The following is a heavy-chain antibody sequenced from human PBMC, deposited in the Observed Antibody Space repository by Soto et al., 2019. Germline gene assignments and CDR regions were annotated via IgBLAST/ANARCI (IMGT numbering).Heavy chain of an antibody. CDR2: IIVGSGQT. V-gene: IGHV1-58*01. Sequence: QMQVVQSGPEMKTPGTSVKVSCKTSGFTFSSSAVQWVRQARGQRLEWIGWIIVGSGQTKYAQNLQERITITRDMSTRTAYMELSSLRSEDTAVYYCAAELYSGGRCCSFDIWGQGTMVTVSP. CDR3: AAELYSGGRCCSFDI. J-gene: IGHJ3*02. CDR1: GFTFSSSA. D-gene: IGHD2-15*01.